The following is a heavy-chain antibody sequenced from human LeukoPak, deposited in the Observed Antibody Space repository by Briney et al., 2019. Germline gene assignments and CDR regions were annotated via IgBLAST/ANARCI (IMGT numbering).Heavy chain of an antibody. J-gene: IGHJ3*01. Sequence: ASVKVSCTASGYTFTSYGISWVRHAPAQGLEVMGWISAYNGNTNYAQGLQGRVTMTTDTSTSTAYMELRSLRSDDTAVYYCARAQNYQDRSGFSDDTFDVGGGGTRITVSS. CDR1: GYTFTSYG. CDR2: ISAYNGNT. V-gene: IGHV1-18*01. D-gene: IGHD3-22*01. CDR3: ARAQNYQDRSGFSDDTFDV.